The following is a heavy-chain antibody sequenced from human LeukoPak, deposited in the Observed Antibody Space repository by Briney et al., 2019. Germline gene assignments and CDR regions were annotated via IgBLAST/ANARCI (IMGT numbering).Heavy chain of an antibody. CDR3: AREFPLTSAFDI. Sequence: GASVKVSCKASGYTFTGYYMHWVRQAPGQGLEWMGWINPDSGGTNYAQKFQGRVTMTRDTSISTAYMELSRLRSDDTAVYYCAREFPLTSAFDIWGQGTMVTVSS. J-gene: IGHJ3*02. V-gene: IGHV1-2*02. D-gene: IGHD4/OR15-4a*01. CDR2: INPDSGGT. CDR1: GYTFTGYY.